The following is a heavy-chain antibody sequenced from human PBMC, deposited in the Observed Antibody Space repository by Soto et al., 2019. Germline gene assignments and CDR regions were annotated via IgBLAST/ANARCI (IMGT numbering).Heavy chain of an antibody. V-gene: IGHV3-30-3*01. J-gene: IGHJ6*02. D-gene: IGHD2-2*02. CDR2: ISYDGSNK. Sequence: PGGSLRLSCAASGFTFSSYAMHWVRQAPGKGLEWVAVISYDGSNKYYADSVKGRFTISRDNSKNTLYLQMSSLRAEDTAVYYCAREQVVPAAIHYFAHYYYGMDVWRQGTTVTVSS. CDR3: AREQVVPAAIHYFAHYYYGMDV. CDR1: GFTFSSYA.